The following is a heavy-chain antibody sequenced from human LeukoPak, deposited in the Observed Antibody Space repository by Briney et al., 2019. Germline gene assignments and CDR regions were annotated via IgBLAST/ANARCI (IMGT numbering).Heavy chain of an antibody. Sequence: GGSLRLSCAASGFTFSSSGMHWVRQAPGKGLEWVAFIRYDGSNKYYADSVKGRYTISRDNSKNTLYLQMNSLRAEDTALYYCAKDRGLFGVVALDFWGQGTPVTVSS. CDR2: IRYDGSNK. CDR3: AKDRGLFGVVALDF. J-gene: IGHJ4*02. V-gene: IGHV3-30*02. D-gene: IGHD3-3*01. CDR1: GFTFSSSG.